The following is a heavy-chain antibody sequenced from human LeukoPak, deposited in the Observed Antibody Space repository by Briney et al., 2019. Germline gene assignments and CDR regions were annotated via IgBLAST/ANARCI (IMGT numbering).Heavy chain of an antibody. V-gene: IGHV1-24*01. CDR2: FDPEDGET. J-gene: IGHJ4*02. CDR3: ATGWGIRYFDWLLFDY. CDR1: GYTLTELS. Sequence: ASVKVSCKVSGYTLTELSMHWVRQAPGKGLEWMGGFDPEDGETIYAQKFQGRVTMTEDTSTDTAYMELSSLRSEDTAVYYCATGWGIRYFDWLLFDYWGQGTLVTVSS. D-gene: IGHD3-9*01.